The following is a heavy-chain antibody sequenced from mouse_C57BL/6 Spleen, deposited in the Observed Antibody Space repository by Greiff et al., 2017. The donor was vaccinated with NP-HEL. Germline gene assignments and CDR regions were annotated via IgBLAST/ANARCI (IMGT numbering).Heavy chain of an antibody. CDR3: ARGGTVYYFDY. CDR1: GYSITSGYD. V-gene: IGHV3-1*01. CDR2: ISYSGST. J-gene: IGHJ2*01. D-gene: IGHD4-1*01. Sequence: EVQLMESGPGMVKPSQSLSLTCTVTGYSITSGYDWHWIRHFPGNKLEWMGYISYSGSTNYNPSLKSRISITHDTSKNHFFLKLNSVTTEDTATYYCARGGTVYYFDYWGQGTTLTVSS.